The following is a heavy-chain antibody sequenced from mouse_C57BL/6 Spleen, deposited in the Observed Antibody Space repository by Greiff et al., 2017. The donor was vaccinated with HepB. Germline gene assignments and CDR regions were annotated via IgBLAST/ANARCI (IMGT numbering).Heavy chain of an antibody. J-gene: IGHJ2*01. CDR3: ARIYYGSSRDY. CDR1: GYSITSGYY. Sequence: EVQRVESGPGLVKPSQSLSLTCSVTGYSITSGYYWNWIRQFPGNKLEWMGYISYDGSNNYNPSLKNRISITRDTSKNQFFLKLNSVTTEDTATYYCARIYYGSSRDYWGQGTTLTVSS. D-gene: IGHD1-1*01. V-gene: IGHV3-6*01. CDR2: ISYDGSN.